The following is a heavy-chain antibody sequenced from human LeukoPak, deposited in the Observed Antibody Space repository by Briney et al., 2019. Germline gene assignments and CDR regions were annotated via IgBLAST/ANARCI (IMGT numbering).Heavy chain of an antibody. D-gene: IGHD1-7*01. CDR2: IYHSGST. V-gene: IGHV4-38-2*02. CDR3: ARAGGYNWNYGAFDI. J-gene: IGHJ3*02. CDR1: GYSISSGYY. Sequence: SETLSLTCTVSGYSISSGYYWGWIRQPPGKGLEWIGSIYHSGSTYYNPSLKSRVTISVDRSKNQFSLKLSSVTAADTAVYYCARAGGYNWNYGAFDIWGQGTMVTVSS.